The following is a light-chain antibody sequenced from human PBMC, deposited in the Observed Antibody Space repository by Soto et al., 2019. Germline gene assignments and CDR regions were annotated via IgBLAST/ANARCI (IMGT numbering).Light chain of an antibody. J-gene: IGKJ1*01. V-gene: IGKV1-5*03. CDR3: QQYNSYPWT. CDR1: QSISSW. CDR2: KAS. Sequence: DIQMTQSPSTLSASVGDRVTITCRASQSISSWLAWYQQKPGKAPKLLIYKASSLESGAPSRFSGSGSGTEFTLTISRLQPDAFASYYCQQYNSYPWTFCQGTKVEIK.